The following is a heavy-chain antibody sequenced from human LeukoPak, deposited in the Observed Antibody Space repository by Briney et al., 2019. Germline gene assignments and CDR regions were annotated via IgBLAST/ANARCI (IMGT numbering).Heavy chain of an antibody. D-gene: IGHD4-17*01. J-gene: IGHJ5*02. V-gene: IGHV7-4-1*02. CDR3: ARGEYGPRFDP. CDR1: GYTFTDYY. CDR2: INTNTGNP. Sequence: LRASVKVSCKASGYTFTDYYMHWVRQAPGQGLEWMGWINTNTGNPTYAQGFTGRFVFSLDTSVSTAYLQISSLKAEDTAVYYCARGEYGPRFDPWGQGALVTVSS.